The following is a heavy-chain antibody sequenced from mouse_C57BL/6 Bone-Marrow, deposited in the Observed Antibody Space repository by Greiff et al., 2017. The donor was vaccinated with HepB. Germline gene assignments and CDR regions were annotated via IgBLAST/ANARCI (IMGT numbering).Heavy chain of an antibody. J-gene: IGHJ4*01. V-gene: IGHV2-6-1*01. Sequence: QVQLKESGPGLVAPSQSLSITCTVSGFSLTSYGVHWVRQPPGKGLEWLVVIWSDGSTTYNSALKSRLSISKDNSKSQVFLKMNSLQTDDTAMYYCARQLSTMVTTRTRLYAMDYWGQGTSVTVSS. CDR1: GFSLTSYG. CDR3: ARQLSTMVTTRTRLYAMDY. CDR2: IWSDGST. D-gene: IGHD2-2*01.